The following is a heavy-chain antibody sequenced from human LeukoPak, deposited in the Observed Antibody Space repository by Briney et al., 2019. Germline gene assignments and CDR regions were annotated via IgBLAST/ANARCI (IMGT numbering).Heavy chain of an antibody. V-gene: IGHV4-38-2*01. CDR3: ARQVVEMATISAFDI. Sequence: SETLSLTCAVSGYSISSGYYWGWIRQPPGKGLEWIGSIYHSGSTYYNPSLKSRVTISVDTSKNRFSLKLSSVTAADTAVYYCARQVVEMATISAFDIWGQGTMVTVSS. CDR2: IYHSGST. D-gene: IGHD5-24*01. J-gene: IGHJ3*02. CDR1: GYSISSGYY.